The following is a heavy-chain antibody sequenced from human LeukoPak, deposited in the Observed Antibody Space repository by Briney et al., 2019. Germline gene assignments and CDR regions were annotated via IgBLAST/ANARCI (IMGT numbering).Heavy chain of an antibody. CDR3: ARGGDTSNWYPGYFDY. D-gene: IGHD6-13*01. CDR2: FKSDGSST. V-gene: IGHV3-74*01. CDR1: GFTFSNYW. Sequence: PGGSLRLSCAASGFTFSNYWMHWVRQAPGKGPVWVSRFKSDGSSTRFADSVQGRFTTSRDNGKNTVYLQMTSLRAEDTAVYYCARGGDTSNWYPGYFDYWGQGALVTVSS. J-gene: IGHJ4*02.